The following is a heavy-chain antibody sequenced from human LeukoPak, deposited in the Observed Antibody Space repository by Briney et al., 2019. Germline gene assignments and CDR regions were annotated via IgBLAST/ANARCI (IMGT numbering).Heavy chain of an antibody. D-gene: IGHD6-13*01. CDR1: GGSISSGGYY. V-gene: IGHV4-31*03. Sequence: SETLSLTCTVSGGSISSGGYYWSWIRQHPGKGLEWIGYIYYSGSTYYNLSLKSRVTISVDTSKNQFSLKLSSVTAADTAVYYCAREAEGSSWDFDYWGQGTLVTVSS. J-gene: IGHJ4*02. CDR3: AREAEGSSWDFDY. CDR2: IYYSGST.